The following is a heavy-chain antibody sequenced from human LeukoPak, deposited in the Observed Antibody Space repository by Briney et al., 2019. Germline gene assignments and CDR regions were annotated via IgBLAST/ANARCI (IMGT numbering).Heavy chain of an antibody. Sequence: GRSLRLSCAASGFTFSSYGMHWVRQAPGKGLEWVAVISYDGSNKYYADSVKGRFTISRDNSKNTLYLQMNSLRAEDTAVYYCARAPPMVRGEPADYWGQGTLVTVSS. CDR1: GFTFSSYG. CDR3: ARAPPMVRGEPADY. V-gene: IGHV3-30*03. CDR2: ISYDGSNK. J-gene: IGHJ4*02. D-gene: IGHD3-10*01.